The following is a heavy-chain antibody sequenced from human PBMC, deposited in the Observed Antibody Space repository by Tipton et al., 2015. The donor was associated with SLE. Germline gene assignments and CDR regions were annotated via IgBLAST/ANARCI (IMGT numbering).Heavy chain of an antibody. Sequence: SLRLSCAASGFTFSSYAMSWVRQAPGKGLEWVSTISATGGTTYDADSVRGRFTISRDNSKNTLSLQLNTLRADDTAIYYCAKDRYCGGGTCFASYFDLWGQGTPVTVSS. CDR1: GFTFSSYA. V-gene: IGHV3-23*01. CDR3: AKDRYCGGGTCFASYFDL. D-gene: IGHD2-21*01. CDR2: ISATGGTT. J-gene: IGHJ4*02.